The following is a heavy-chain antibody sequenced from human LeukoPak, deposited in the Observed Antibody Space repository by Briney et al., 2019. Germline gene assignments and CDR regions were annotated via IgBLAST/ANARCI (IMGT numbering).Heavy chain of an antibody. CDR1: GFTFNNYG. J-gene: IGHJ5*02. CDR3: AKDRDRSGWYMNWFDP. V-gene: IGHV3-48*01. CDR2: ISASRNSI. Sequence: GGSLRLSCVVSGFTFNNYGMNWVRQAPGKGLDWVSYISASRNSISYADSVKGRFTISRDNAMNSLYLQLNSLRPEDTAVYYCAKDRDRSGWYMNWFDPWGQGTLVTVSS. D-gene: IGHD6-19*01.